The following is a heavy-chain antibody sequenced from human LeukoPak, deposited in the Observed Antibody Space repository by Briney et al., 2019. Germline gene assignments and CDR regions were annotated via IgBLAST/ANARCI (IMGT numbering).Heavy chain of an antibody. V-gene: IGHV1-69*05. D-gene: IGHD3-22*01. Sequence: SVKVSCKASGGTFSSYAISWVRQAPGQGLEWMGGIIPIFGTANYAQKFQGRVTITTDESTSTAYMELSSLRSEDTAVYYCASTYDSSGYYYPGGWFDPWGQGTLVTVSS. CDR2: IIPIFGTA. CDR3: ASTYDSSGYYYPGGWFDP. J-gene: IGHJ5*02. CDR1: GGTFSSYA.